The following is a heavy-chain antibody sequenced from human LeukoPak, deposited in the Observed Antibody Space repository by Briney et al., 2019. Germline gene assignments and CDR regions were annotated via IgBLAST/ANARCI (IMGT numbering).Heavy chain of an antibody. CDR3: AKGKHPYYYDSSGLYYFDY. Sequence: GGSLRLSCAASGFAFSDSGIHWVRQASGKGLEWVGRIRSKAKSYATAYAASVKGRFTVSRDDSKEMAYLQMNSLRAEDTAVYYCAKGKHPYYYDSSGLYYFDYWGQGTLVTVSS. V-gene: IGHV3-73*01. J-gene: IGHJ4*02. CDR1: GFAFSDSG. D-gene: IGHD3-22*01. CDR2: IRSKAKSYAT.